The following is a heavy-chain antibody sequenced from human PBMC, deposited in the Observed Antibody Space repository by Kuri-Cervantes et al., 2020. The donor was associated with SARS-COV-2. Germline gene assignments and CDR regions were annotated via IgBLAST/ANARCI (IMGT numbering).Heavy chain of an antibody. V-gene: IGHV4-61*02. Sequence: SETLSLTCTVSGGSISSSSYYWSWIRQPAGKGLEWIGRIYTSGSTNYNPSLKSRVTMSVDTSKNQFSLELSSVTAADTAVYYCARGDSSGYYYYFDYWGQGTLVTVSS. CDR1: GGSISSSSYY. D-gene: IGHD3-22*01. CDR3: ARGDSSGYYYYFDY. J-gene: IGHJ4*02. CDR2: IYTSGST.